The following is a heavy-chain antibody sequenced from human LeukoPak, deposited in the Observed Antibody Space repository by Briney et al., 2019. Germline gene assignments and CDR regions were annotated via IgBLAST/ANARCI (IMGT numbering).Heavy chain of an antibody. D-gene: IGHD2-15*01. CDR2: ISGSGGST. Sequence: PGGSLRLSCAASGFTFSSYAMSWVRQAPGKGLEWVAAISGSGGSTYYADSVKGRFTISRDNSKNTLYLQMNSLRAEDTAVYYFAKFTAGSCLHPQPDYWGQGTLVTVSS. CDR1: GFTFSSYA. CDR3: AKFTAGSCLHPQPDY. J-gene: IGHJ4*02. V-gene: IGHV3-23*01.